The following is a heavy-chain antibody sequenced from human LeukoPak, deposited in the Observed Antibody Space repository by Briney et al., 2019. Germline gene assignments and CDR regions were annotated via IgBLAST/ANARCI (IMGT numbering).Heavy chain of an antibody. Sequence: PGGSLRLSCAASGFTLSTYAIHWVRQAPGKGLEWVAVISYDGSNKNYADSVKGRFTISRDNSDNTLYLQMNSLRAEDTAMYYCAKDKSSGWYLDYFDYWGQGTLVIVSS. CDR3: AKDKSSGWYLDYFDY. V-gene: IGHV3-30*04. CDR2: ISYDGSNK. D-gene: IGHD6-19*01. J-gene: IGHJ4*02. CDR1: GFTLSTYA.